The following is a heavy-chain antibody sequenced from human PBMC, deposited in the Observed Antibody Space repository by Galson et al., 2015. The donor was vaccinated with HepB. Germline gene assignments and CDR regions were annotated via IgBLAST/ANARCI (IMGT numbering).Heavy chain of an antibody. CDR2: ISAYNGNT. J-gene: IGHJ4*02. CDR1: GYTFTSYG. Sequence: SVKVSCKASGYTFTSYGISCVRQAPGQGLEWMGWISAYNGNTNYAQKLQGRVTMTTDKSTSTAYMELRSLRSDDTAVYYCAGIRSEGYCSDGSCYAREYYFDYWGQGSLVTVSS. V-gene: IGHV1-18*04. D-gene: IGHD2-15*01. CDR3: AGIRSEGYCSDGSCYAREYYFDY.